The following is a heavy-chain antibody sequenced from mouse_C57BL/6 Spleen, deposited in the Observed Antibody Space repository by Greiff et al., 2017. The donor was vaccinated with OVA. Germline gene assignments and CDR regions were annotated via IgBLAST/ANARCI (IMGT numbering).Heavy chain of an antibody. D-gene: IGHD1-1*01. CDR3: ARGYYYGSSYIYAMDY. CDR1: GFTFSDYG. J-gene: IGHJ4*01. Sequence: EVQVVESGGGLVKPGGSLKLSCAASGFTFSDYGMHWVRQAPEKGLEWVAYISSGSSTIYYADTVKGRFTISRDNAKNTLFLQMTRLRSDDTSMYYCARGYYYGSSYIYAMDYWGQGTSVTVSS. CDR2: ISSGSSTI. V-gene: IGHV5-17*01.